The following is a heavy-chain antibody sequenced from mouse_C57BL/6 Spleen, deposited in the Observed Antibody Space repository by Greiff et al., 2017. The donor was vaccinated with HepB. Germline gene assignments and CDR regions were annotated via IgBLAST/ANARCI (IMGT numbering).Heavy chain of an antibody. Sequence: QVQLKQSGAELARPGASVKLSCKASGYTFTSYGISWVKQRTGQGLEWIGEIYPRSGNTYYNEKFKGKATLTADKSSSTAYMELRSLTSEDSAVYFCARSYDGGFAYWGQGTLVTVSA. CDR2: IYPRSGNT. J-gene: IGHJ3*01. CDR3: ARSYDGGFAY. V-gene: IGHV1-81*01. D-gene: IGHD2-12*01. CDR1: GYTFTSYG.